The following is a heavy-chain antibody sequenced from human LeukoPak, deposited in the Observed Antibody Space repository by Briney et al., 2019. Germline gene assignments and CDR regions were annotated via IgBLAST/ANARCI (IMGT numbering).Heavy chain of an antibody. CDR2: ISGSGGGT. J-gene: IGHJ6*03. Sequence: GGSLRHSCAASRFTFNMYAMSWVRQAPGRGLEWVSSISGSGGGTFYRNSVRDRFIISGDNSRNTLFLEMRPVSAEDTAMYYCATWDAAFVYMYLCGTGATGTVSS. D-gene: IGHD1-26*01. CDR1: RFTFNMYA. CDR3: ATWDAAFVYMYL. V-gene: IGHV3-23*01.